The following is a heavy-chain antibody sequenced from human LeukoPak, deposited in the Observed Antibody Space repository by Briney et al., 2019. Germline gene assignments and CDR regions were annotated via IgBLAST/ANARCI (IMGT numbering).Heavy chain of an antibody. J-gene: IGHJ4*02. D-gene: IGHD3-10*01. Sequence: SETLSLTCTVSGGSISIYYWSWIRQPPGKGLEWLGYTYNSGSTLYNPSLKSRVTISVDTSRNEFSLRLTSVTAADAAVYYCVRDRELNYWGQGALVTVSS. V-gene: IGHV4-59*01. CDR3: VRDRELNY. CDR1: GGSISIYY. CDR2: TYNSGST.